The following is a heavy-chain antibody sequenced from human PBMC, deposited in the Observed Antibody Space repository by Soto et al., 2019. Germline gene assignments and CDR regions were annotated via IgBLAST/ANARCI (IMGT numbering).Heavy chain of an antibody. CDR2: IYYSGST. CDR1: GGSIISYY. D-gene: IGHD2-15*01. Sequence: SETLSLTCTVSGGSIISYYWSWIRQPPGKGLEWIGYIYYSGSTNYNPSLKSRVTISVDTSKNQFSLKLSSVTAADTAVYYCARRYGGTFDYWGQGTLVTVSS. CDR3: ARRYGGTFDY. V-gene: IGHV4-59*08. J-gene: IGHJ4*02.